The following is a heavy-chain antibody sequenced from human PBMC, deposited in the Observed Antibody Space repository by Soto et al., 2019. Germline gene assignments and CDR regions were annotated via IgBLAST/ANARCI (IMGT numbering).Heavy chain of an antibody. V-gene: IGHV3-48*02. CDR3: ATGGGSSWSPFDY. D-gene: IGHD6-13*01. CDR2: ISSSSSSI. J-gene: IGHJ4*02. Sequence: GGSLRLSCGASGFTFSSYSMNWVRQAPGKGLEWVSYISSSSSSIYYADSVKGRFTISRENVMNSLYLQMNSLRDEDTAVYYCATGGGSSWSPFDYWGQGTLVTVSS. CDR1: GFTFSSYS.